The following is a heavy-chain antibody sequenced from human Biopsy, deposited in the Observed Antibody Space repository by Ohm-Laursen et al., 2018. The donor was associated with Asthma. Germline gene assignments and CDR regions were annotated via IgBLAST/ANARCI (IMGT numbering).Heavy chain of an antibody. CDR3: ARGDSSNWSHYYFDY. J-gene: IGHJ4*02. CDR1: GFNLNTYS. Sequence: GSLRLSCAASGFNLNTYSVSWVRQAPGKGLEWVSVIYSGGTSHTADSVRGRFTISRDFSKNTLHLQMHSLRVEDTAVYYCARGDSSNWSHYYFDYWGQGTLVTVSS. CDR2: IYSGGTS. V-gene: IGHV3-53*01. D-gene: IGHD3-22*01.